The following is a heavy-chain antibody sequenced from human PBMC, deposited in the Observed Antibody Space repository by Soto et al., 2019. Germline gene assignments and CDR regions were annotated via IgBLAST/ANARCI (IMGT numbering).Heavy chain of an antibody. CDR3: AKKTWYSGSYSPHA. CDR2: ISYDGSNK. Sequence: QVQLVESGGGVVQPGRSLRLSCAASGFTFSSYGMHWVRQAPGKGLEWVAVISYDGSNKYYADSVKGRFTISRDNSKNTLYLQMNSLRAEDTAVYYCAKKTWYSGSYSPHAWGQGTLVTVSS. CDR1: GFTFSSYG. J-gene: IGHJ5*02. D-gene: IGHD1-26*01. V-gene: IGHV3-30*18.